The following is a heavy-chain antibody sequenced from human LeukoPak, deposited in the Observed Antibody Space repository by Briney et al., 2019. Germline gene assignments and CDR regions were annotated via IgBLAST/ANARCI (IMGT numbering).Heavy chain of an antibody. Sequence: PSQTLSLTCTVFGGSISSGSYYWSWIRQPAGKGLEWIGRIYTSGSTNYNPSLKSRVTISVDTSKNQFSLKLSSVTAADTAVYYCARETNSYGLSYYFDYWGQGTLVTVSS. J-gene: IGHJ4*02. V-gene: IGHV4-61*02. CDR1: GGSISSGSYY. D-gene: IGHD5-18*01. CDR2: IYTSGST. CDR3: ARETNSYGLSYYFDY.